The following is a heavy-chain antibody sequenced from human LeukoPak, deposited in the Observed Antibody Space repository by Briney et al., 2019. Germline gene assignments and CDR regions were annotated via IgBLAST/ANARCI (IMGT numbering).Heavy chain of an antibody. V-gene: IGHV3-33*01. CDR2: IWYDGSNK. CDR1: GFTFSSYY. CDR3: ARDCTSCPQPHDYYYGMDV. D-gene: IGHD2-2*01. Sequence: GGSLRLSCAASGFTFSSYYMHWVRQAPGKGLEWVAVIWYDGSNKYYAHYVKGRFTISRDTSKNTLYLQMNSLRAEDTAVYYCARDCTSCPQPHDYYYGMDVWGQGTTVTVSS. J-gene: IGHJ6*02.